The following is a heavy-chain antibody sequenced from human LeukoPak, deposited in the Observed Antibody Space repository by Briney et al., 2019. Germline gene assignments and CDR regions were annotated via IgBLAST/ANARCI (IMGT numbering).Heavy chain of an antibody. CDR2: ISSSSYI. J-gene: IGHJ4*02. D-gene: IGHD5-12*01. V-gene: IGHV3-21*01. Sequence: GGSLRLSCAASGFTFSSYSMNWVRQAPGKGLEWVSSISSSSYIYYADSVKGRFTISRDNAKNSLYLQMNSLRAEDTAVYYCARDPGGYSGVYFDYWGQGTLVTVSS. CDR1: GFTFSSYS. CDR3: ARDPGGYSGVYFDY.